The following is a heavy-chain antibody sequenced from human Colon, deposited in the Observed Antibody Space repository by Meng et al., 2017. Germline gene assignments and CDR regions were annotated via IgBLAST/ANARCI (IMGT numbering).Heavy chain of an antibody. CDR3: ARNYYDSSGYYYGY. CDR2: ISVYNGNT. V-gene: IGHV1-18*01. Sequence: QVPLGQSGAEVTKPGASVKGSCKTSGYSFTSYDITWVRQAPGQGLEWMGWISVYNGNTNYAQKFQGRVTMTTDTSTSTAYMELRSLRSDDTAVYYCARNYYDSSGYYYGYWGQGTLVTVSS. J-gene: IGHJ4*02. D-gene: IGHD3-22*01. CDR1: GYSFTSYD.